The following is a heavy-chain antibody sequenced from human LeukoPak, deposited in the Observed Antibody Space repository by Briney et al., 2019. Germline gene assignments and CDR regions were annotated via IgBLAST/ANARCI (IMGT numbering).Heavy chain of an antibody. CDR3: ARRTPSNWNDGHAFDI. V-gene: IGHV4-34*01. CDR2: INHSGST. CDR1: GGSFSGYY. D-gene: IGHD1-20*01. J-gene: IGHJ3*02. Sequence: SETLSLTCAVYGGSFSGYYWSWIRQPPGKGLEWIGEINHSGSTNYNPSLKSRVTISVDTSKNQFSLKLSSVTAADTAVYFCARRTPSNWNDGHAFDIWGQGTMVTVSS.